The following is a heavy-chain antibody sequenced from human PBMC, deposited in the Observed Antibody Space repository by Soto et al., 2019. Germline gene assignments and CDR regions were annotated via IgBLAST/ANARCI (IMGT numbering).Heavy chain of an antibody. CDR2: IWYDGSNK. CDR1: GFTFSSYG. V-gene: IGHV3-33*01. J-gene: IGHJ6*02. Sequence: QVQLVESGGGVVQPGRSLRLSCAASGFTFSSYGMHWVRQAPGKGLEWVAVIWYDGSNKYYADSVKGRFTISRDNSKNTLYLQMNSLRAEDTAVYYCAREGGAAASGGMDVCGQGTTVTVSS. D-gene: IGHD6-13*01. CDR3: AREGGAAASGGMDV.